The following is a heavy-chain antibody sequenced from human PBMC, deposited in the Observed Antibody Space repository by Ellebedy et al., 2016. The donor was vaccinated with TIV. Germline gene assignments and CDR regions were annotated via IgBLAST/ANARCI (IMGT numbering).Heavy chain of an antibody. D-gene: IGHD2-15*01. CDR1: GGSISSGDYY. V-gene: IGHV4-30-4*01. Sequence: MPSETLSLTCTVSGGSISSGDYYWSWIRQPPGKGLEWIGYIYYSGSTYYNPFLKSRVTISVDTSKNQFSLQLRSVTAAGTAVYYCSRCEGYCSGGSCYIDAFDIWGQGTMVTVSS. J-gene: IGHJ3*02. CDR3: SRCEGYCSGGSCYIDAFDI. CDR2: IYYSGST.